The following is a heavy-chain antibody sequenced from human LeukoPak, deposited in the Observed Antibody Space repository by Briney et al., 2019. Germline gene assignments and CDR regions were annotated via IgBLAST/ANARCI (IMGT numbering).Heavy chain of an antibody. CDR2: IYTSGST. CDR1: GGSISSGSYY. V-gene: IGHV4-61*02. Sequence: SETLSLTCTVSGGSISSGSYYWSWIRQPAGKGLEWIGRIYTSGSTNYNPSLKSRVTISVDTSKNQFSLKLSSVTAADTAVYYCARAGGGKSAVNRFDPWGQGTLVTVSS. J-gene: IGHJ5*02. D-gene: IGHD6-19*01. CDR3: ARAGGGKSAVNRFDP.